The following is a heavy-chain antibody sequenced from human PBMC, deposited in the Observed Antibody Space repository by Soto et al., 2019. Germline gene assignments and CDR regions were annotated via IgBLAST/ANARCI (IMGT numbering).Heavy chain of an antibody. V-gene: IGHV3-7*04. CDR3: ARDVASGYFLAPDGDFDY. D-gene: IGHD3-10*01. J-gene: IGHJ4*02. CDR1: GFTFSSYW. Sequence: EVQLVESGGGLVQPGGSLRLSCAASGFTFSSYWMSWVRQAPGKGLEWVANIKQDGSEKYYVDSVKGRFTISRDNAKNSLYLQMNSLRAEDTAVYYCARDVASGYFLAPDGDFDYWGQGTLVTVSS. CDR2: IKQDGSEK.